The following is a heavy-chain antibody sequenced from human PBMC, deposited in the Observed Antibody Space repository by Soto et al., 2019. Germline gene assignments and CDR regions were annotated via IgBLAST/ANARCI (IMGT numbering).Heavy chain of an antibody. Sequence: ASVKVSCKASGGTFSSCTISWVRQAPGQGLEWMGRIIPILGIANYAQKFQGRVTITADKSTSTAYMELSSLRSEDTAVYYCARDGSMVRETYFDYWGQGTLVTVSS. J-gene: IGHJ4*02. D-gene: IGHD3-10*01. V-gene: IGHV1-69*04. CDR2: IIPILGIA. CDR3: ARDGSMVRETYFDY. CDR1: GGTFSSCT.